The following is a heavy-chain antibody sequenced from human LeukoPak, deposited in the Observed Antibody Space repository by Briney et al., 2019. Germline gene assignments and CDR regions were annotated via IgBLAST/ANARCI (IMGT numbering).Heavy chain of an antibody. D-gene: IGHD3-22*01. J-gene: IGHJ5*02. Sequence: ASETLSLTCTVSGGSISSYYWSWIRQPPGNGLEWIACISYSGSTKYNPSLKSRVTISVDTSKNQLSLKLSSVTAADTAVYYCAREPGFDSSGYLNWFDPWGQGTLVTVSS. CDR2: ISYSGST. CDR1: GGSISSYY. CDR3: AREPGFDSSGYLNWFDP. V-gene: IGHV4-59*01.